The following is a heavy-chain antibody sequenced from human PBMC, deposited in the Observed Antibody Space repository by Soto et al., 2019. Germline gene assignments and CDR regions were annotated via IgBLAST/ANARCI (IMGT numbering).Heavy chain of an antibody. CDR2: FDPEDGET. CDR3: ATRLYCTNGVCYTWNWFDP. J-gene: IGHJ5*02. D-gene: IGHD2-8*01. V-gene: IGHV1-24*01. Sequence: ASVKVSCKVSGYTLTELSMHWVRQAPGKGLEWMGGFDPEDGETIYAQKFQGRVTMTEDTSTDTAYMELSSLRSEDTAVYYCATRLYCTNGVCYTWNWFDPWGQGTLVTVSS. CDR1: GYTLTELS.